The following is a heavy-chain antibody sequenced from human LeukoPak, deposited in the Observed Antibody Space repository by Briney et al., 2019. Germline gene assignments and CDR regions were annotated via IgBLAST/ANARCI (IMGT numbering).Heavy chain of an antibody. Sequence: GGSLRLSCAASGFTFSNAWTSWVRQAPGKGLEWVGRIKSKTDGGTTDYAAPVKGRFTISRDDSKNTLYLQMNSLKTEDTAAYYCTSGPRAYYDFWSGPDIWGQGTMVTVSS. V-gene: IGHV3-15*01. CDR1: GFTFSNAW. CDR3: TSGPRAYYDFWSGPDI. CDR2: IKSKTDGGTT. D-gene: IGHD3-3*01. J-gene: IGHJ3*02.